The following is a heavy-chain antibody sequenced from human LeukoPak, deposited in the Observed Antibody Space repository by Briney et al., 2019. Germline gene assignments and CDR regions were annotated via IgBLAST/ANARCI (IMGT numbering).Heavy chain of an antibody. CDR3: AREAGGDTPAAFDI. CDR2: IKQDGSEK. Sequence: ETLSLTCTLSGGSISNYYWSWVRQAPGKGLEWVANIKQDGSEKYYVDSVKGRFTISRDNAKNSLYLQMNSLRAEDTAVYYCAREAGGDTPAAFDIWGQGTMVTVSS. CDR1: GGSISNYY. J-gene: IGHJ3*02. D-gene: IGHD2-21*02. V-gene: IGHV3-7*01.